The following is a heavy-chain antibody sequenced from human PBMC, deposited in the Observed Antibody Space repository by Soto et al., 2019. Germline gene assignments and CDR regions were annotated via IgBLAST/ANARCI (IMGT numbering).Heavy chain of an antibody. V-gene: IGHV3-21*01. CDR1: GFTFSESS. J-gene: IGHJ4*02. Sequence: LVESGGGLVKPGGSLRLSCAASGFTFSESSLNWVRQAPGKGLEWVSSINDRSTHIFYADSGKGRFTISRDNAKNSLFLQMDNLTAEDTAVYYCARGGGSLNFWGQGTLVTVSS. D-gene: IGHD2-15*01. CDR3: ARGGGSLNF. CDR2: INDRSTHI.